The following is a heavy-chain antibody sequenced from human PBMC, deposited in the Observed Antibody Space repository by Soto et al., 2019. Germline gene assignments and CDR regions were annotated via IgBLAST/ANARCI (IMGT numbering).Heavy chain of an antibody. CDR3: ARGSVYVLWCGYFDF. D-gene: IGHD3-3*01. Sequence: SETLSLTCAVSGGSISSSGYSWNWIRQSPGKGLEWIGYIYHSGSTNYNPSLRSRVTISLDGSKNQFSLRLTSVTAADTAVYYCARGSVYVLWCGYFDFWGQGSLVTVSS. J-gene: IGHJ4*02. CDR1: GGSISSSGYS. V-gene: IGHV4-30-2*06. CDR2: IYHSGST.